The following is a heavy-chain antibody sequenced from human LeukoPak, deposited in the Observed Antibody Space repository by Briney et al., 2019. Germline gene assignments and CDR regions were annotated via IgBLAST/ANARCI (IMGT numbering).Heavy chain of an antibody. CDR2: IKQDGSEK. Sequence: AGGSLRLSCAASGFTFSSYWMSWVRQAPGKGLEWVANIKQDGSEKYYVDSVKGRFTISRDNAKNSLYLQMNSLRAEDTAVYYCARDKDEWLLYRAFDIWGQGTMVTVSS. CDR1: GFTFSSYW. V-gene: IGHV3-7*01. J-gene: IGHJ3*02. CDR3: ARDKDEWLLYRAFDI. D-gene: IGHD3-3*01.